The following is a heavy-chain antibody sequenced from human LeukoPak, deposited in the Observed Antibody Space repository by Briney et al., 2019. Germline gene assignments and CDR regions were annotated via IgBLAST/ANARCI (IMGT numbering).Heavy chain of an antibody. Sequence: PGGSLRLSCAASGFTFSSYSMNWVRQAPGKGVEWVSYISSSSTIYYADSVKGRFTISRDNAKNSLYLQMNSLRAEDTAVYYCARGVPFDYWGQGTLVTVSS. CDR2: ISSSSTI. D-gene: IGHD2-8*01. CDR3: ARGVPFDY. V-gene: IGHV3-48*01. J-gene: IGHJ4*02. CDR1: GFTFSSYS.